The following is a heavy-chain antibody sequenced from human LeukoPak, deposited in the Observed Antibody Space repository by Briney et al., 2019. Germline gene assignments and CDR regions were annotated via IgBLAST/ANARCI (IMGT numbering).Heavy chain of an antibody. D-gene: IGHD2-15*01. CDR3: ARKDRYCSGGSCYSWWFDP. J-gene: IGHJ5*02. Sequence: SVKVSCKASGGTFSSYAISWVRRAPGQGLEWMGGIIPIFGTANYAQKFQGRVTITADKSTSTAYMELSSLRSEDTAVYYCARKDRYCSGGSCYSWWFDPWGQATLVTVSS. CDR2: IIPIFGTA. CDR1: GGTFSSYA. V-gene: IGHV1-69*06.